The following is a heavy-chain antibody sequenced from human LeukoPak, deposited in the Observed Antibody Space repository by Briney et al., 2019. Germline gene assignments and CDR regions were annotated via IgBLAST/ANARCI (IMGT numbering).Heavy chain of an antibody. V-gene: IGHV3-9*01. Sequence: GGSLRLSCAASGFTFDDYAMHLVRQAPGKGLEWVSGISWNSDSIGYADSVKGRFTISRDNAKNSLYLQMNSLRAEDTALYYCAKETQWALDSWGQGTLVTVSS. D-gene: IGHD1-26*01. CDR1: GFTFDDYA. CDR2: ISWNSDSI. CDR3: AKETQWALDS. J-gene: IGHJ4*02.